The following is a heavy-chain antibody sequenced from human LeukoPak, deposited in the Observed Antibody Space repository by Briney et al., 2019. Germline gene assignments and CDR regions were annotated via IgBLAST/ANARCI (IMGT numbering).Heavy chain of an antibody. Sequence: PGGSLRLSCAASGFTFSSYAMHWVRQAPGKGLEWVAVISYDGSNKYYADSVKGRFTISRDNSKNTLYLQMNSLRAEDTALYYCAKGGWELLGMCLDYWGQGTLVTVSS. CDR2: ISYDGSNK. V-gene: IGHV3-30-3*01. CDR1: GFTFSSYA. D-gene: IGHD1-26*01. J-gene: IGHJ4*02. CDR3: AKGGWELLGMCLDY.